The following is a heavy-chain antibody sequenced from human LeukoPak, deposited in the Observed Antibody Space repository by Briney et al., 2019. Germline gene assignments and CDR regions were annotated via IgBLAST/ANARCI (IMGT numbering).Heavy chain of an antibody. V-gene: IGHV1-69*06. CDR2: IIPIFGTA. CDR1: GGTFSSYA. Sequence: SVKVSCKASGGTFSSYAISWVRQAPGQGLEWMGGIIPIFGTANYAQKFQGRVTITADKSTSTAYMELSSLRSEDTAVYYCARAPIVVVPAAMRGGYYYYYMDVWGKGTTVTVSS. CDR3: ARAPIVVVPAAMRGGYYYYYMDV. J-gene: IGHJ6*03. D-gene: IGHD2-2*01.